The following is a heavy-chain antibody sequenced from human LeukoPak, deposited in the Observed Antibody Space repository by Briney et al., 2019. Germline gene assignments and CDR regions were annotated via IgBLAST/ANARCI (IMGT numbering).Heavy chain of an antibody. Sequence: GGSLRLSCAASGFTFSSYSMNWVRQAPGKGREWISYISSSGSTIYYADSVNGRFTISRDNAKNSLFLQMNSLRDEDTAVFYCARDHNWGLDYWGQGALVTVSS. J-gene: IGHJ4*02. CDR3: ARDHNWGLDY. V-gene: IGHV3-48*02. CDR1: GFTFSSYS. CDR2: ISSSGSTI. D-gene: IGHD7-27*01.